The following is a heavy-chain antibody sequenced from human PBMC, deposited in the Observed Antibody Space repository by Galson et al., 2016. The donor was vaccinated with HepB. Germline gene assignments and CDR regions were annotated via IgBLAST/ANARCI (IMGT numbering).Heavy chain of an antibody. CDR3: AKVMSIFGVVITHSGGGLDV. CDR1: GFTFDDYA. CDR2: ISWNSGTI. J-gene: IGHJ6*02. D-gene: IGHD3-3*01. V-gene: IGHV3-9*01. Sequence: SLRLSCAASGFTFDDYAMHWVRQAPGKGLEWISGISWNSGTIIYADSVKGRFTISRDNAKNSLYLQMNSLRAEDTALYYCAKVMSIFGVVITHSGGGLDVWGQGTPGTVSS.